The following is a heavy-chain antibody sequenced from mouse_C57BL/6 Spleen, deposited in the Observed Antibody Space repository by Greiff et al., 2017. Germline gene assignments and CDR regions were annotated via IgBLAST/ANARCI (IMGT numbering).Heavy chain of an antibody. CDR2: IYPGSGST. D-gene: IGHD3-2*02. CDR1: GYTFTSYW. Sequence: QVQLKQPGAELVKPGASVKMSCKASGYTFTSYWITWVKQRPGQGLEWIGDIYPGSGSTNYNEKFQSKATLTVDTSSSTAYMQLSSLTSEDSAVYYCARRSSGLHFDYWGQGTTRTVSS. CDR3: ARRSSGLHFDY. V-gene: IGHV1-55*01. J-gene: IGHJ2*01.